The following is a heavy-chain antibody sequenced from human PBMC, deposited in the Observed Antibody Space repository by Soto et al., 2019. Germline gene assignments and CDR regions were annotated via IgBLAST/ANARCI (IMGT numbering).Heavy chain of an antibody. CDR3: GRDLTSNANCIDP. CDR1: GDYIHVGGYY. Sequence: PSETLCLTCSVSGDYIHVGGYYWTWIRQRPGKGLEWMGYIYYTGKTYYNPSLESRLTMSVDRSKNQFSLRLTSVTAADTAVYFCGRDLTSNANCIDPWGQGALVTVSS. V-gene: IGHV4-30-4*01. CDR2: IYYTGKT. J-gene: IGHJ5*02. D-gene: IGHD2-2*01.